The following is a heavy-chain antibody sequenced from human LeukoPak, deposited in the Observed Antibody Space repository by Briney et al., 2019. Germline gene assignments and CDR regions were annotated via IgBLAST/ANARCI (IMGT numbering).Heavy chain of an antibody. Sequence: GGSLRLSCAASGFSLNNYAVSWVRQAPGKGLEWVSTINPSGGRTHYADSVRGRFTISRDNSKNTLFLQLNSLGAEDTAVYYCARFWSGYYIDYWGQGTLVTVSS. V-gene: IGHV3-23*01. J-gene: IGHJ4*02. CDR3: ARFWSGYYIDY. CDR2: INPSGGRT. D-gene: IGHD3-3*01. CDR1: GFSLNNYA.